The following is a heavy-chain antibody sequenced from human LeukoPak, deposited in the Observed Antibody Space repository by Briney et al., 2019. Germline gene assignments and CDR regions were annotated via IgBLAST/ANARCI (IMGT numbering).Heavy chain of an antibody. CDR3: ARHNHAYDLDY. Sequence: PGRSLRLSCTASGFPFSSYSMHWVRQAPGKGLVWVTVIWPDGSVKYYADSVKGRFTVSRDNSENTLYLQMNNLRAEDTAVYYCARHNHAYDLDYWGQGTLVTVSS. J-gene: IGHJ4*02. CDR2: IWPDGSVK. V-gene: IGHV3-33*01. CDR1: GFPFSSYS. D-gene: IGHD3/OR15-3a*01.